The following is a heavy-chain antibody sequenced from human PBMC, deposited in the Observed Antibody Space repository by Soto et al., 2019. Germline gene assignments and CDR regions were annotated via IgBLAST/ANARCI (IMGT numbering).Heavy chain of an antibody. CDR3: VRFPFFGTSGQGY. Sequence: GGSLRLSCAASGFTFRTYWMNWVRQAPGKGLEWVAQINQDGSVKYYVDSVRGRFTISRDNAKNSLFLQMNSLRAEDTALYYFVRFPFFGTSGQGYWGQGTLFTVAS. V-gene: IGHV3-7*01. J-gene: IGHJ4*02. CDR2: INQDGSVK. D-gene: IGHD2-8*01. CDR1: GFTFRTYW.